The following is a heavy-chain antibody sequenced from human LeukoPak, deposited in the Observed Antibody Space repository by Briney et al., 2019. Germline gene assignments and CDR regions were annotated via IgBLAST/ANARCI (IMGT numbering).Heavy chain of an antibody. CDR1: GFTFSSHW. Sequence: GGSLRLSCVASGFTFSSHWMHWVRRAPGKGLVWVSRVSSDGSSTRYADSVQGRFTISRDNAKNTLYLQLNSLRAGDTAVYYCARGGSPPKAPGDAFDWGGKGRMVAVSS. V-gene: IGHV3-74*01. CDR2: VSSDGSST. J-gene: IGHJ3*01. D-gene: IGHD1-26*01. CDR3: ARGGSPPKAPGDAFDW.